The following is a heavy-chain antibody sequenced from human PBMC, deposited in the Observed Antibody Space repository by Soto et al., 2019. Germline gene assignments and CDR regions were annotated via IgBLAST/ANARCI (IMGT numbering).Heavy chain of an antibody. J-gene: IGHJ6*02. CDR2: IWYDGSNK. Sequence: QVQLVESGGGVVQPGRSLRLSCAASGFTFSSYGMHWVRQAPGKGLEWVAVIWYDGSNKYYADSVKGRFTISRDHAKNTLELRMNSLRAEDTAVYYCARDRVVRVEAGAAPPLDYYYYGMDVWGQGTTVTVSS. V-gene: IGHV3-33*01. D-gene: IGHD2-2*01. CDR3: ARDRVVRVEAGAAPPLDYYYYGMDV. CDR1: GFTFSSYG.